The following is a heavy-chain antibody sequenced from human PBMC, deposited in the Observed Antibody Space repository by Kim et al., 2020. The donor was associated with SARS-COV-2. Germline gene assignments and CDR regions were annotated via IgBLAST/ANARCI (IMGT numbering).Heavy chain of an antibody. D-gene: IGHD3-9*01. CDR2: IYSGGST. CDR1: GFTVSSNY. Sequence: GGSLRLSCAASGFTVSSNYMSWVRQAPGKGLEWVSVIYSGGSTYYADSVKGRFTISRDNSKNTLYLQMNSLRAEDTAVYYCARAVVLRYFDAPPGMDVWGQGTTVTVSS. CDR3: ARAVVLRYFDAPPGMDV. V-gene: IGHV3-53*01. J-gene: IGHJ6*02.